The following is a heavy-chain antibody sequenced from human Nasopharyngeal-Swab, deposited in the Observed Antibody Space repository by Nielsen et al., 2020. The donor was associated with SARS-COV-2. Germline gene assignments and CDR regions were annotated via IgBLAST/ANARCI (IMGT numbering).Heavy chain of an antibody. J-gene: IGHJ5*02. CDR2: INPNSGGT. D-gene: IGHD6-19*01. CDR3: ATTLQWPVTNWFDP. CDR1: GYTFTGYY. V-gene: IGHV1-2*06. Sequence: ASVKVSCKASGYTFTGYYMHWVRQAPGQGLEWMGRINPNSGGTNYAQKFQGRVTMTRDTSISTAYMELSRLRSDDTAVYYCATTLQWPVTNWFDPWGQGTLVTVSS.